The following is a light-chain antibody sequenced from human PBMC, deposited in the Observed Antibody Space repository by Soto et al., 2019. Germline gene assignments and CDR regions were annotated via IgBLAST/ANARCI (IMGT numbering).Light chain of an antibody. CDR2: NVY. V-gene: IGLV2-14*03. CDR1: SSDVGAYNF. Sequence: QSVLTQPASVSGSPAQSITISCTGTSSDVGAYNFVSWHQQHPGKAPKLMIYNVYNRPSGISYRFSGSKSGNTASLTISGLQGEDEADCYCSAYTVSRTYVFGTGTKVTVL. CDR3: SAYTVSRTYV. J-gene: IGLJ1*01.